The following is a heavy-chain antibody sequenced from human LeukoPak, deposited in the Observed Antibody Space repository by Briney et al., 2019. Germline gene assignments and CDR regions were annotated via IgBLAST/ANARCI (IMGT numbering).Heavy chain of an antibody. CDR2: ISNSEG. D-gene: IGHD3-9*01. J-gene: IGHJ4*02. V-gene: IGHV4-59*01. Sequence: KPSETLSLTCTVSGVSITLYYWTWIRQSPKKGLEWIGDISNSEGNYNPSLSSRLTISTDTSKNHFSLRLTSVSAADTAVYYCARGNYDILSDYSLYSPRGGFDHWGQGILVTVSS. CDR3: ARGNYDILSDYSLYSPRGGFDH. CDR1: GVSITLYY.